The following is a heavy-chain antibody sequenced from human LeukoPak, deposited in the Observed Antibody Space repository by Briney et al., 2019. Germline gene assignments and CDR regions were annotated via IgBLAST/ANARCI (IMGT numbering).Heavy chain of an antibody. CDR2: IYYSGST. CDR1: GGSISGSSYC. J-gene: IGHJ5*02. CDR3: ATPISSNWYTVDP. V-gene: IGHV4-39*07. D-gene: IGHD6-13*01. Sequence: SETQSLTCTVSGGSISGSSYCWGWIRQPPGKGLDWIGSIYYSGSTYYNPSLKSRVTISVDTSKNQICLKLSSVTAADTAVYYCATPISSNWYTVDPWGQGTLVTVSS.